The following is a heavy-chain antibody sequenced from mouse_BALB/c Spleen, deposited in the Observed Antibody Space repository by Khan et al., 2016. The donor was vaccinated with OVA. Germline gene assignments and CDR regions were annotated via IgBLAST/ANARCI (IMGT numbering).Heavy chain of an antibody. CDR2: LSDSGVT. CDR3: ARGNYYGYYFDY. J-gene: IGHJ2*01. D-gene: IGHD1-1*01. V-gene: IGHV3-2*02. Sequence: EVQLQESGPGLVKPSQSLSLTCTVTGYSITNGYAWNWIRQLRGNKLEWVGNLSDSGVTSNSPSHKRRTSITRDSSRNQFFLQMTSVTTEDTATYYCARGNYYGYYFDYWGQGTTLTVSS. CDR1: GYSITNGYA.